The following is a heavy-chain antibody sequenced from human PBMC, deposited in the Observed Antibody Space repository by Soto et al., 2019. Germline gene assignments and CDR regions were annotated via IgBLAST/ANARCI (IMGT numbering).Heavy chain of an antibody. Sequence: VGSLRLSCTASGFSFSSYWMSWVRQAPGKGLEWVANIKQDGSEKYYVDSVKGRFTISRDNAKNSLYLRMNSLRAEDTAVYYCARGAGSYFRRVVGAFDIWGQGTMVTVSS. J-gene: IGHJ3*02. D-gene: IGHD3-10*01. CDR2: IKQDGSEK. CDR3: ARGAGSYFRRVVGAFDI. CDR1: GFSFSSYW. V-gene: IGHV3-7*04.